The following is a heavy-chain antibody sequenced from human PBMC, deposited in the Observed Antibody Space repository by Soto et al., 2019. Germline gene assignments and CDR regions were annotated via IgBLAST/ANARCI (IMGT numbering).Heavy chain of an antibody. D-gene: IGHD7-27*01. V-gene: IGHV4-39*01. J-gene: IGHJ4*02. CDR3: ASQLGTGPLFDY. Sequence: SETLSLTCTVSGGSISSSSYYWGWIRQPPGKGLEWIGSIYYSGSTYYNPSLKSRVTLSVDTSKNQFSLKLSSVTAADTAVYYCASQLGTGPLFDYWGQGTLVTVSS. CDR1: GGSISSSSYY. CDR2: IYYSGST.